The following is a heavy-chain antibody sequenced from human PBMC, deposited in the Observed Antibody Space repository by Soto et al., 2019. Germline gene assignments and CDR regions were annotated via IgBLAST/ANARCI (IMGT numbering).Heavy chain of an antibody. CDR2: ISSSSSYI. CDR3: ARGQHSYGHEDYYYGMDV. D-gene: IGHD5-18*01. J-gene: IGHJ6*02. V-gene: IGHV3-21*01. Sequence: GGSLRLSCAASGFSFSSYSMNWVRQAPGKRLEWVSSISSSSSYIYYADSVKGRFTISRDNAKNSLYLQMNSLRVEDTAVYYCARGQHSYGHEDYYYGMDVWGQGTTVTVSS. CDR1: GFSFSSYS.